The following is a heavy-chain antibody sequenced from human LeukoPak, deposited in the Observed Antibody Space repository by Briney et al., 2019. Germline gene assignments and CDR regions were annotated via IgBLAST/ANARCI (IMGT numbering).Heavy chain of an antibody. CDR2: ISGSGGSI. V-gene: IGHV3-23*01. D-gene: IGHD5-24*01. J-gene: IGHJ3*01. Sequence: GGSLRLSCAASGFTFSSYAMSWVRQAPGKGLEWVSAISGSGGSIYYADSVKGRFTISRDNSKNTLSLQMNSLRVEDTAIYYCAKDIQLSTWGLGTMVTVSS. CDR1: GFTFSSYA. CDR3: AKDIQLST.